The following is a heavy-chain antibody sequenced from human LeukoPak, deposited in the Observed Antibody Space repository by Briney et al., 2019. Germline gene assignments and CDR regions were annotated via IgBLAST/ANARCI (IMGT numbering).Heavy chain of an antibody. J-gene: IGHJ1*01. V-gene: IGHV3-30*18. D-gene: IGHD6-19*01. CDR3: AKVVQWLDPDFQL. CDR2: ISYDGSNK. Sequence: GGSLRLSYAATGFTFLLYRMDGRRQAPGKGLEWVAVISYDGSNKYYADSVKGRFTISRDNSKNTLYLQINSLRPEDTAVYYYAKVVQWLDPDFQLGGRGTLVTVSS. CDR1: GFTFLLYR.